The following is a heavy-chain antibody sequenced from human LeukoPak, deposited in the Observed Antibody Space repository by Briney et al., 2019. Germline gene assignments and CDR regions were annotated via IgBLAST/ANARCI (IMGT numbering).Heavy chain of an antibody. CDR1: GFTFSDYY. D-gene: IGHD3-9*01. V-gene: IGHV3-11*04. Sequence: GGSLRLSCAASGFTFSDYYMSWIRQAPGKGLEWVSYISSSGSTIYYADSVKGRFTISRDNAKNSVYPQMNSLRGEDTAVYYCARDRTPVELRFFAWLLGGLFDYWGQGTPVAVSS. J-gene: IGHJ4*02. CDR2: ISSSGSTI. CDR3: ARDRTPVELRFFAWLLGGLFDY.